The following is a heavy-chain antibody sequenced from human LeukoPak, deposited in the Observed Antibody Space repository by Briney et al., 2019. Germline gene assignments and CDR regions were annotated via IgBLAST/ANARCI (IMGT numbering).Heavy chain of an antibody. CDR1: GGSISSYY. CDR3: ARSSYYDFWSGYNYYYYYMDV. J-gene: IGHJ6*03. D-gene: IGHD3-3*01. V-gene: IGHV4-59*12. Sequence: SETLSLTCTVSGGSISSYYWSWIRQPPGKGPEWIGYIYYSGSTNYNPSLKSRVTISVDTSKNQFSLKLSSVTAADTAVYYCARSSYYDFWSGYNYYYYYMDVWGKGTTVTVSS. CDR2: IYYSGST.